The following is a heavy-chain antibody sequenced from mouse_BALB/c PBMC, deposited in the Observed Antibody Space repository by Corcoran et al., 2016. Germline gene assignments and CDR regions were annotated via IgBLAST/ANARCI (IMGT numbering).Heavy chain of an antibody. D-gene: IGHD1-1*01. Sequence: EVQLQQSGAELVKPGASVKLSCTASGFNIKDTYMHWVKQRPEQGLEWIGRIDPANGNTKYDPKFQGKATITADTSSNTAYLQLSSLTSEDTAVYYCARGSYYYGSSDYAMDYWGQGTSVTVSS. V-gene: IGHV14-3*02. CDR1: GFNIKDTY. CDR2: IDPANGNT. CDR3: ARGSYYYGSSDYAMDY. J-gene: IGHJ4*01.